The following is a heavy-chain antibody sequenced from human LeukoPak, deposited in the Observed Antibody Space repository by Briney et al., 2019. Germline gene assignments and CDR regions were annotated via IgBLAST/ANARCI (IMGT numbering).Heavy chain of an antibody. Sequence: GGSLRLSCAASGFTFSSYAMSWVRQAPGKGLEWVSAISGSGSSTYYADSVKGRFTISRDNSQNTLYLQMNSLRAEDTAVYYCAKVRSTMVRGVIDYWGQGTLVTVSS. D-gene: IGHD3-10*01. V-gene: IGHV3-23*01. J-gene: IGHJ4*02. CDR1: GFTFSSYA. CDR2: ISGSGSST. CDR3: AKVRSTMVRGVIDY.